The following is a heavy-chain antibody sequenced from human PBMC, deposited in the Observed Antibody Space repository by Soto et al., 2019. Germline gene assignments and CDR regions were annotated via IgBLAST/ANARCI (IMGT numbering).Heavy chain of an antibody. CDR1: GFTFDDYG. Sequence: GGSLRLSCAASGFTFDDYGMSWVRQAPGKGLEWVSGINWNGGSTGYADSVKGRFTISRDNAKNSLYLQMNSLRAEDTALYYCASGIVGATTYGMDVWGPGTTVTDSS. D-gene: IGHD1-26*01. CDR3: ASGIVGATTYGMDV. V-gene: IGHV3-20*04. CDR2: INWNGGST. J-gene: IGHJ6*02.